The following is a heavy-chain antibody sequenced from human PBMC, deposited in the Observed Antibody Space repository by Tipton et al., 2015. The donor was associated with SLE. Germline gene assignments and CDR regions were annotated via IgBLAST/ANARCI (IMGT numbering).Heavy chain of an antibody. J-gene: IGHJ6*02. D-gene: IGHD3-16*01. CDR1: GYTFTSYG. Sequence: QVQLVQSGAEVKKPGASVKVSCKASGYTFTSYGISWVRQAPGQGLEWMGWISAYNGNTNYAQKLQGRVTMTTDTSTSPAYMELGTLRCDDSAVYSCAWRGRIIWLNGMRVWGQGTTVTVSS. CDR3: AWRGRIIWLNGMRV. V-gene: IGHV1-18*01. CDR2: ISAYNGNT.